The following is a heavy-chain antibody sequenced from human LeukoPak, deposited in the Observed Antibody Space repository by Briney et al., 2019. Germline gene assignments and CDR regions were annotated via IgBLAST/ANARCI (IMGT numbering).Heavy chain of an antibody. D-gene: IGHD4-23*01. CDR3: ARADYGGNSAAFDI. J-gene: IGHJ3*02. CDR1: GGSISRYY. CDR2: IYYSGST. Sequence: SETLSLTCTVSGGSISRYYWSWIRQPPGERLEWIAYIYYSGSTNYNPSLKSRVTISVDTSKNQFSLKLSSVTAADTAVYYCARADYGGNSAAFDIWGQGTMVTVSS. V-gene: IGHV4-59*01.